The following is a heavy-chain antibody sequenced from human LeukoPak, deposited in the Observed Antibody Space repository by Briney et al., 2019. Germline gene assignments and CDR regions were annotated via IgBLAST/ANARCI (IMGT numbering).Heavy chain of an antibody. J-gene: IGHJ6*02. Sequence: GGSLRLSCAASGSTFSSYATHWVRQAPGKGLEWVAVISYDGSNKYYADSVKGRFTISRDNFKNTLYLQMNSLRAEDTAVYYCARVRQQLVHFYYYGMDVWGQGTTVTVSS. CDR2: ISYDGSNK. V-gene: IGHV3-30*04. CDR1: GSTFSSYA. D-gene: IGHD6-13*01. CDR3: ARVRQQLVHFYYYGMDV.